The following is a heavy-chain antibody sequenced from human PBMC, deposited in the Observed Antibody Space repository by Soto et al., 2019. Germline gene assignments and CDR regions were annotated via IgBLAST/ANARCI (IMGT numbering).Heavy chain of an antibody. CDR2: TYYRSKWYN. CDR3: AREEERDPTWFDP. J-gene: IGHJ5*02. V-gene: IGHV6-1*01. Sequence: SQTLSLTCAISGDSVSINSAAWNWIRQSPSRGLEWLGRTYYRSKWYNDYAVCVKSRITINPDTSKNEFSLQLNSVTTEDTAVSYCAREEERDPTWFDPWGQGTLVTVYS. CDR1: GDSVSINSAA.